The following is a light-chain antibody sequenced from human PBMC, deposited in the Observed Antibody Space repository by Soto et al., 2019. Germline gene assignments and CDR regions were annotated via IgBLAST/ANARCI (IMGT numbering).Light chain of an antibody. V-gene: IGLV2-8*01. CDR2: DVS. J-gene: IGLJ1*01. CDR1: SSDVGGYNH. Sequence: QSALTQPPSASGSPGQSVTISCTGTSSDVGGYNHVSWYQQNPGKAPKLMICDVSKRPSGVPDRFSGSKSGNTASLTISGLQAEDEADYYCASYAGSNNSVFGTGTKLTVL. CDR3: ASYAGSNNSV.